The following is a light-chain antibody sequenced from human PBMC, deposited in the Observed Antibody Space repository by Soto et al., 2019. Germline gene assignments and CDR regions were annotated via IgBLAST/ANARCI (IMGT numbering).Light chain of an antibody. CDR2: EVT. CDR1: SSDVGNSNF. V-gene: IGLV2-8*01. CDR3: SSYAGNIGVR. Sequence: QSVLTQPASVSGSPGQSITISCTGTSSDVGNSNFVSWYQHHPGKAPKLMIYEVTKRPSGVPDRFSGSKSGATASLTVSGLQPEDEADYYCSSYAGNIGVRFGGGTKLTVL. J-gene: IGLJ2*01.